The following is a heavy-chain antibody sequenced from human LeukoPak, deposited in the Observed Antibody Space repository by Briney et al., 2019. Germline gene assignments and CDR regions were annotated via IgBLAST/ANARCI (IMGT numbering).Heavy chain of an antibody. CDR1: GYTFTSYL. V-gene: IGHV1-18*01. CDR3: ARDPEEQWLAQGPYYFDY. Sequence: ASVKVSCKASGYTFTSYLIHWVRQAPGQGLEWMGWISAYNGNTNYAQKLQGRVTMTTDTSTSTAYMELRSLRSDDTAVYYCARDPEEQWLAQGPYYFDYWGQGTLVTVSS. CDR2: ISAYNGNT. D-gene: IGHD6-19*01. J-gene: IGHJ4*02.